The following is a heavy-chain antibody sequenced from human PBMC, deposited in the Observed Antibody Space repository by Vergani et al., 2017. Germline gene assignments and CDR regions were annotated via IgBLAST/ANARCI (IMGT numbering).Heavy chain of an antibody. J-gene: IGHJ6*02. CDR3: ARDDLGGYYYGSGSSRRPPV. V-gene: IGHV4-61*02. Sequence: QVQLQESGPGLVKPSQTLSLTCTVSGGSISSGSYYWSWIRQPAGKGLEWIGRIYTSGSTNYNPSLKSRVTISVATSKNQFSLKLSSVTAADTAVYYCARDDLGGYYYGSGSSRRPPVWGQGTTVTVSS. CDR2: IYTSGST. D-gene: IGHD3-10*01. CDR1: GGSISSGSYY.